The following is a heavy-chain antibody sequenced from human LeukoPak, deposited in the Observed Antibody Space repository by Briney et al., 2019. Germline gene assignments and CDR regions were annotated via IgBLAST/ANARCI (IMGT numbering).Heavy chain of an antibody. V-gene: IGHV1-8*01. CDR1: GYTFTSYD. D-gene: IGHD3-3*01. CDR2: MNPNSGNT. Sequence: ASVKVSCKASGYTFTSYDINWVRQATGQGLEWMGWMNPNSGNTGYAQKFQGRVTMTRNTSISTAYMELSSLRSEDTAVYYCAKDPPPDYDFWSGYYEVVSPAIDWGQGTLVTVSS. CDR3: AKDPPPDYDFWSGYYEVVSPAID. J-gene: IGHJ4*02.